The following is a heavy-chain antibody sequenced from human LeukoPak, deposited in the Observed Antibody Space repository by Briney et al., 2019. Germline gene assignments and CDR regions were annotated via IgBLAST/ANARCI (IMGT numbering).Heavy chain of an antibody. CDR3: GRKFYMDV. J-gene: IGHJ6*03. CDR1: GGSISSYY. CDR2: IYYSGST. Sequence: SETLSLTCTVSGGSISSYYWSWIRQPPGKGLEWIGYIYYSGSTNYNPSLKSRVTISVDTSKNQFSLKLSSVTAADTAVCYCGRKFYMDVWGKGTTVTISS. V-gene: IGHV4-59*01.